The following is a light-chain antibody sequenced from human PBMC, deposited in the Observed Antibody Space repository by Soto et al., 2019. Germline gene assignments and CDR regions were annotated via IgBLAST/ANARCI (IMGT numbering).Light chain of an antibody. CDR3: QQYNKWPQT. V-gene: IGKV3-15*01. Sequence: EIVMTQSPATLSASPGERVTLSCRASLGISINLAWYQQRPGQAPRLLIYGASTRATGVPTRFSGSGSGTEFTLTSSSLQSEDLAVYHCQQYNKWPQTFGQGTKVETK. J-gene: IGKJ1*01. CDR1: LGISIN. CDR2: GAS.